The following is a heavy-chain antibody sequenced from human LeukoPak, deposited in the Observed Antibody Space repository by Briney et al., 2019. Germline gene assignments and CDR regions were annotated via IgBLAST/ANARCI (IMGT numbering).Heavy chain of an antibody. CDR3: ARQLTFYYDSSGYPDYYFDS. D-gene: IGHD3-22*01. Sequence: GASVKVSCKASGYTFTGYYMHWVRQAPGQGLEWMGWINPNSGGTNYAQNLQGRVTLTTDTSTSTAYMELRSLRSDGTAVYFCARQLTFYYDSSGYPDYYFDSWGQGTLVTVSS. CDR2: INPNSGGT. V-gene: IGHV1-2*02. CDR1: GYTFTGYY. J-gene: IGHJ4*02.